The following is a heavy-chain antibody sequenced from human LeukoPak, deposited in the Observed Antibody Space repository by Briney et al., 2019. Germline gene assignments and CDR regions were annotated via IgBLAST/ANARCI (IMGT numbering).Heavy chain of an antibody. J-gene: IGHJ6*03. D-gene: IGHD3-10*01. Sequence: GGSLRLSCAVSGFTFRTYWMSWVRQAPGKGLEWVATINQDGSEKYYVDSVKGRFTISRDNAKNSLYLQMNSLRAEDTAVYYCARAGDYYYMDVWGKGTTVTISS. CDR3: ARAGDYYYMDV. V-gene: IGHV3-7*04. CDR2: INQDGSEK. CDR1: GFTFRTYW.